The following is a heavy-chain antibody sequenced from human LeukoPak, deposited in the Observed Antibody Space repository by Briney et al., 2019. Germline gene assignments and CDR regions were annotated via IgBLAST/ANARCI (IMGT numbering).Heavy chain of an antibody. V-gene: IGHV4-4*07. D-gene: IGHD1-26*01. CDR3: ARRKWEHTGDVFDI. CDR1: GGSISSYY. Sequence: SETLSLTCTVSGGSISSYYWSWIRQPAGKGLEWIGRIYTSGSTNYNPSLKSRVTMSVDTSKNQFSLKLSSVTAADTAMYYCARRKWEHTGDVFDIWGQGTMVTVSS. CDR2: IYTSGST. J-gene: IGHJ3*02.